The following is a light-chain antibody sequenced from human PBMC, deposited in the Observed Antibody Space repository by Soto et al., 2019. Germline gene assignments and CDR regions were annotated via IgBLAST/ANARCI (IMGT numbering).Light chain of an antibody. V-gene: IGLV2-14*01. CDR2: DVS. CDR3: SSYTSSSTLV. CDR1: SSDVGDYNY. J-gene: IGLJ1*01. Sequence: QXVLTQPASVSGSPGQSITISCTGTSSDVGDYNYVSWYQQHPGKAPKVMIYDVSNRPSGVSNRFSGSKSGNTASLTISGLQAEDEADYYCSSYTSSSTLVFGTGNKVTVL.